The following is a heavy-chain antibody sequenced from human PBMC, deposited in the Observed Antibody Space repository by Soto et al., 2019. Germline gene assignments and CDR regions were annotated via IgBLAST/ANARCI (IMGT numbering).Heavy chain of an antibody. CDR3: ATYIFLTTVVMPYGMDV. D-gene: IGHD4-17*01. CDR1: GGSISSGGYY. Sequence: PSETLSLTCTVSGGSISSGGYYWSWIRQHPGKGLEWIGYIYYSGSTYYNPSLKSRVTISVDTSKNQFSLKLSSVTAADTAVYYCATYIFLTTVVMPYGMDVWGQGTTVTVSS. V-gene: IGHV4-31*03. CDR2: IYYSGST. J-gene: IGHJ6*02.